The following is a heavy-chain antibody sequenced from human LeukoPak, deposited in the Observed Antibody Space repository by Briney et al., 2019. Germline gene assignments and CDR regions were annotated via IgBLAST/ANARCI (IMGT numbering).Heavy chain of an antibody. CDR1: GGTFSSYA. Sequence: SVKVSCKASGGTFSSYAISWVRQAPGQGLEWMGGIIPIFGTANYAQKFQGRVTITTDESTSAAYMELSSLRSEDTAVYYCARYYDSSGYYFDYWGQGTLVTVSS. CDR3: ARYYDSSGYYFDY. J-gene: IGHJ4*02. D-gene: IGHD3-22*01. CDR2: IIPIFGTA. V-gene: IGHV1-69*05.